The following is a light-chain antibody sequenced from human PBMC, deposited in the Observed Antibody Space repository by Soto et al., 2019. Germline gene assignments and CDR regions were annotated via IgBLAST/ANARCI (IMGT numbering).Light chain of an antibody. Sequence: ESVLTQSPATLSLSPGQRATLSCRASQSVSNYLAWYQQKPGQAPRLLIYDASNRATGIPARFSGSGSGTDFTLTISSLEPEDFAVYYCQQRSNWPPKLTFGEGPRWIS. CDR1: QSVSNY. J-gene: IGKJ4*01. CDR2: DAS. CDR3: QQRSNWPPKLT. V-gene: IGKV3-11*01.